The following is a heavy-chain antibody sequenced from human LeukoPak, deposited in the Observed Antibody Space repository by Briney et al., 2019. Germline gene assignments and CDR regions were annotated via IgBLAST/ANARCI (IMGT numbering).Heavy chain of an antibody. D-gene: IGHD3-10*01. J-gene: IGHJ4*02. CDR2: IRYDGSNK. V-gene: IGHV3-30*02. CDR3: AKHPRPYYYGSGIPGSISN. Sequence: QSGGSLRLSCAASGFTFSSYAMNWVRQAPGKGLEWVAFIRYDGSNKYYADSVKGRFTISRDNSKNTLYLQMNSLRAEDTAVYYCAKHPRPYYYGSGIPGSISNWGQGTLVTVSS. CDR1: GFTFSSYA.